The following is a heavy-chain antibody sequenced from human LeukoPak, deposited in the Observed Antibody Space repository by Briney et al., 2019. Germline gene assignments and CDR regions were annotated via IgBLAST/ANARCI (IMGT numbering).Heavy chain of an antibody. V-gene: IGHV3-23*01. J-gene: IGHJ6*02. Sequence: PGGSLRLSCAASGFTFSSYAMSWVRQAPGKGLEWVSAISGSGGSTCYADSVKGRFTISRDNSKNTLYLQMNSPRAEDTAVYYCAKGIAAAGTMVVASYYGMDVWGQGTTVTVSS. D-gene: IGHD6-13*01. CDR2: ISGSGGST. CDR1: GFTFSSYA. CDR3: AKGIAAAGTMVVASYYGMDV.